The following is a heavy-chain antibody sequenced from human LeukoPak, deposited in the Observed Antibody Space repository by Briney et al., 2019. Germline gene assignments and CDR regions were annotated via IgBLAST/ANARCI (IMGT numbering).Heavy chain of an antibody. CDR3: VRGGAINNYGSDY. J-gene: IGHJ4*02. CDR1: GFTFSSYA. D-gene: IGHD3-10*01. Sequence: GGSLRLSCAASGFTFSSYAMHWVRRAPGKGLVWVSRINSDGSNTNYADSVKGRFTISRDNAKNTLYLQMNSLRAEDTAVYYCVRGGAINNYGSDYWGQGTLATVSS. V-gene: IGHV3-74*01. CDR2: INSDGSNT.